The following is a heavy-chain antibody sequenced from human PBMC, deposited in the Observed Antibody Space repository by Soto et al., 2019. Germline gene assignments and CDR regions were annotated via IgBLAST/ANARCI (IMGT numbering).Heavy chain of an antibody. V-gene: IGHV1-69*01. Sequence: QVQLVQSGAEVKKPGSSVKVSCKASGGTFSSYAISWVRQAPGQGLEWMGGIIPIFGTANYAQKFQGRVTITADESTSTAYMDLSSLRSEDTAVYYCAAPGEVVLADRYYFDYWGQGTLVTVSS. D-gene: IGHD2-21*01. CDR2: IIPIFGTA. CDR3: AAPGEVVLADRYYFDY. CDR1: GGTFSSYA. J-gene: IGHJ4*02.